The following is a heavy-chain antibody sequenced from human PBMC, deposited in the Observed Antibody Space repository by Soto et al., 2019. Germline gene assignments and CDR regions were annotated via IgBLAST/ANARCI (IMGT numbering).Heavy chain of an antibody. Sequence: PSETLSLTCVVYGGSFSGCYWSWIRQSPGKGLEWIGGINHRGSTNYNPSLESRVTISVDTSKNQFSLKLPSVTAADTAMYYCARDGFCTSTTCRVGNWFDPWGQGTLVTVSS. V-gene: IGHV4-34*01. D-gene: IGHD2-2*01. CDR3: ARDGFCTSTTCRVGNWFDP. CDR2: INHRGST. J-gene: IGHJ5*02. CDR1: GGSFSGCY.